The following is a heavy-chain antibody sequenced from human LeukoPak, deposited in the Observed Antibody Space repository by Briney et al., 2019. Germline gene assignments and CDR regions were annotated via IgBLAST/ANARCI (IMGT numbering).Heavy chain of an antibody. CDR2: INPNSGGT. D-gene: IGHD5-24*01. J-gene: IGHJ4*02. CDR1: GYTFTGYY. Sequence: GASVKVSCKASGYTFTGYYMHWVRQAPGQGLEWMGWINPNSGGTNYAQKFQGRVTMTRDTSVSTAYMELSRLRSDDTAVYYCARGGRDFEMATIWDFDYWGQGTLVTVSS. V-gene: IGHV1-2*02. CDR3: ARGGRDFEMATIWDFDY.